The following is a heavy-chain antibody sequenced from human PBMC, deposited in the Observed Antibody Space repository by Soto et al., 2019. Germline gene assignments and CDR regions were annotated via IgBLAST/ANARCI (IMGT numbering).Heavy chain of an antibody. Sequence: SETLSLTCTVSGGSISSYYWSWIRQPPGKGLEWIGYIYYSGSINYNPSLKSRVTISVDTSKNQFSLKLSSVTAADAAVYYCARHLRGGIRGAFYYMDVWGKGTTVTVSS. CDR3: ARHLRGGIRGAFYYMDV. J-gene: IGHJ6*03. D-gene: IGHD3-10*01. V-gene: IGHV4-59*08. CDR1: GGSISSYY. CDR2: IYYSGSI.